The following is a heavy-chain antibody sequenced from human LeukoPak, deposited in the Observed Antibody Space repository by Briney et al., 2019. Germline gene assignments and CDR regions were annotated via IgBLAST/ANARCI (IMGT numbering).Heavy chain of an antibody. D-gene: IGHD6-13*01. CDR2: ISSAGTT. Sequence: GGSLRLSCAASGFTVSSSYMSWVRQAPGKGLEWVPIISSAGTTYYADSVKGRFTISRDNSKNTVYLQVNSLRDEDTAVYYCARDLEAANTYYFDYWGQGTMVTVSS. J-gene: IGHJ4*02. CDR3: ARDLEAANTYYFDY. V-gene: IGHV3-66*01. CDR1: GFTVSSSY.